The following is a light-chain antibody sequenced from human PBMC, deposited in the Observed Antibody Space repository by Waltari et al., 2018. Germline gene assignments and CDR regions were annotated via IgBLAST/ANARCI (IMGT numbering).Light chain of an antibody. V-gene: IGLV2-11*01. Sequence: QSALTQPRSVSGSPGQSVTISCTGTSSYVGDFDYVSWYQQHPGKAPKLMIYDVRKRPSGVPDRFSGSKSGNTASLTISGLQTDDEADYYCCSYAGSYTLVFGGGTKVTVL. J-gene: IGLJ2*01. CDR1: SSYVGDFDY. CDR3: CSYAGSYTLV. CDR2: DVR.